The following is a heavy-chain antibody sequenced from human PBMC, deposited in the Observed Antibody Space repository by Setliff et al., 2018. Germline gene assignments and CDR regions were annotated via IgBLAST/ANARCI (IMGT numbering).Heavy chain of an antibody. D-gene: IGHD3-3*01. CDR1: GYTFTSYG. V-gene: IGHV1-18*01. CDR3: ARALQFLEWSNFDY. Sequence: ASVKVSCKASGYTFTSYGISWVRQAPGQGLEWMGWISAYNGNTNYAQKIQGRVTMTTDTSTSTAYMELRSLISEDTAVYYCARALQFLEWSNFDYWGQGTLVTVSS. CDR2: ISAYNGNT. J-gene: IGHJ4*02.